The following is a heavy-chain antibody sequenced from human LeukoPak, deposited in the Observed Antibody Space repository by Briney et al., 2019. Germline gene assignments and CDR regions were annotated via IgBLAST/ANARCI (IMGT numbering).Heavy chain of an antibody. CDR3: AKVEYYYDSSGHFDY. Sequence: GGSLRLSCAASGFTFSSYGMHWVRQAPGKGLEWVAVISYDGSNKYYADSVKGRFTISRDNSKNTLYLQMNSLRAEDTAVYYCAKVEYYYDSSGHFDYWGQGTLVTVSS. V-gene: IGHV3-30*18. CDR1: GFTFSSYG. CDR2: ISYDGSNK. J-gene: IGHJ4*02. D-gene: IGHD3-22*01.